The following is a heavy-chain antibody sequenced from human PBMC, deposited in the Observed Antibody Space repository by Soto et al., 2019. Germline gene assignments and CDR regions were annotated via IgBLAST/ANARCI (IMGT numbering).Heavy chain of an antibody. CDR1: GLNFSDYA. V-gene: IGHV3-23*01. CDR2: VSNRGDIT. D-gene: IGHD3-10*01. J-gene: IGHJ6*02. Sequence: EVQLLESGGDLVQPGGSLRLSCAASGLNFSDYAMTWVRQAPGKGREWVSSVSNRGDITYYADSVKGRFTISRDNSKNTLFMHINSLRAEDTALYYCARGDRGGSGSPASYYYSGSDVWGQGTTVTVSS. CDR3: ARGDRGGSGSPASYYYSGSDV.